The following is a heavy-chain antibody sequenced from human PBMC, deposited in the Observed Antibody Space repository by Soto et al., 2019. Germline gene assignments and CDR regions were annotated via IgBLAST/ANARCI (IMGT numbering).Heavy chain of an antibody. Sequence: QLQLQESGPGLVKPSETLSLTCTVSGGSISSSSYYWGWIRQPPGKGLEWIGSMYYSGSTYYNPSLKSRVTISVDTSKNQFSLKLSSVTAADTAVYYCARLFYDFWSGYLSGWFDPWGQGTLVTVSS. J-gene: IGHJ5*02. V-gene: IGHV4-39*01. CDR3: ARLFYDFWSGYLSGWFDP. CDR1: GGSISSSSYY. D-gene: IGHD3-3*01. CDR2: MYYSGST.